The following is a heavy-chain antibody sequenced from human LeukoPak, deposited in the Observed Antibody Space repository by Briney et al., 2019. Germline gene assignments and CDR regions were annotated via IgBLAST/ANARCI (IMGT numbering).Heavy chain of an antibody. CDR3: ARYPNYFDSSGSYAFDI. D-gene: IGHD3-22*01. J-gene: IGHJ3*02. CDR1: GGSISNYY. CDR2: IYTSGST. Sequence: SETLSLTCTVSGGSISNYYWSWLRQPAGKGLEWIGRIYTSGSTNYNPSLKSRVTMSVDTSKNQFSLRLNSVTAADTAVYYCARYPNYFDSSGSYAFDIWGQGTMVTVSP. V-gene: IGHV4-4*07.